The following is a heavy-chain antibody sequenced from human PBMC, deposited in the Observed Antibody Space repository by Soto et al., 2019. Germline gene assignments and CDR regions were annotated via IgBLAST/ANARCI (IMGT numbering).Heavy chain of an antibody. CDR2: INAGNGNT. CDR1: GYTFTSYA. D-gene: IGHD3-9*01. Sequence: ASVKVSCKASGYTFTSYAMHWVRQAPGQRLEWMGWINAGNGNTKYSQKFQGRVTITRDTSASTAYMELSSLRPEDTAVYYCVKVSTFYDSLTGYYSTNFFDPWGQGTLVTVSS. V-gene: IGHV1-3*01. CDR3: VKVSTFYDSLTGYYSTNFFDP. J-gene: IGHJ5*02.